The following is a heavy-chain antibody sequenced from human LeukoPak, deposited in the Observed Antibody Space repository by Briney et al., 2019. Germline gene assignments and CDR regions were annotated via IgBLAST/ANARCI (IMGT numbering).Heavy chain of an antibody. D-gene: IGHD3-16*01. CDR2: ISGVGSST. CDR3: ARTYLVGWYFDL. V-gene: IGHV3-74*01. Sequence: TGGSLRLSCAAAGFTFSYYWMHWVRQAPGKGLVWVSRISGVGSSTNYADSVKGRFTIARDNAKNTLYLQMNSLRAEDTAVYYCARTYLVGWYFDLWGRGTLVTVSS. J-gene: IGHJ2*01. CDR1: GFTFSYYW.